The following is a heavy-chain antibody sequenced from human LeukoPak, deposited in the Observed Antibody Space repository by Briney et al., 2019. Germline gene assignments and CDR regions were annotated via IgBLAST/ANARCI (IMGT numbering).Heavy chain of an antibody. CDR2: IIPILGIA. CDR1: GGTFSSYA. CDR3: ASLGYFHGSGTDDYNYMDV. D-gene: IGHD3-10*01. Sequence: SVKVSCKASGGTFSSYAISWVRQAPGQGLEWMGRIIPILGIANYAQKFQGRVTITADKSTSTAYLELSRLRSDDTAVYYCASLGYFHGSGTDDYNYMDVWGKGTTVTVSS. V-gene: IGHV1-69*04. J-gene: IGHJ6*03.